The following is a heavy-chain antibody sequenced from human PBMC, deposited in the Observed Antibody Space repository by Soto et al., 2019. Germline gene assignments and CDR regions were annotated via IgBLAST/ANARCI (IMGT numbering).Heavy chain of an antibody. CDR1: GFTFSSYS. CDR2: ISSSSSTI. Sequence: SLRLSCAASGFTFSSYSMNWVRQAPGKGLEWVSYISSSSSTIYYADSVKGRFTISRDNAKNSLYLQMNSLRDEDTAVYYCARGVSGSYYYYYGMDVWGQGTTVTVSS. CDR3: ARGVSGSYYYYYGMDV. V-gene: IGHV3-48*02. D-gene: IGHD1-26*01. J-gene: IGHJ6*02.